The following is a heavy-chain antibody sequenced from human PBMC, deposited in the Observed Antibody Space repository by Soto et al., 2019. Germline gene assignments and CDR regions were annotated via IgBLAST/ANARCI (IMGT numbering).Heavy chain of an antibody. CDR2: IYYSGST. CDR1: GGSISSYY. J-gene: IGHJ6*02. V-gene: IGHV4-59*01. Sequence: SETLSLTCTVSGGSISSYYWSWIRQPPGKGLEWIGYIYYSGSTNYNPSLKSRVTISVDTSKNQFSLKLSSVTAADTAVYYCAREGYSRNWSIYGMDVWGQGTKVTVSS. D-gene: IGHD6-13*01. CDR3: AREGYSRNWSIYGMDV.